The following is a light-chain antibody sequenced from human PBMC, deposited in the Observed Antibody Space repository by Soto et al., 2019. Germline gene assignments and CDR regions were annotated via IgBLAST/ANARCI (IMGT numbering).Light chain of an antibody. Sequence: QSALTQPTSVSGSPGQSITISCTGTSSDVGSYNLVSWYQQHPDKAPKLIIYEATKRPSGVSNRFSASKSGNTASLTISGLQAEDEADYYCCSYAGTIVPYVFGTGTKVTVL. V-gene: IGLV2-23*01. CDR3: CSYAGTIVPYV. CDR1: SSDVGSYNL. CDR2: EAT. J-gene: IGLJ1*01.